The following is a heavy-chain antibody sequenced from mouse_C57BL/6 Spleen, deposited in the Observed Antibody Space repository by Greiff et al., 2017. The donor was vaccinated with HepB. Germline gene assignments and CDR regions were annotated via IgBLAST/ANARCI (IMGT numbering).Heavy chain of an antibody. D-gene: IGHD2-2*01. CDR1: GYTFTDYY. J-gene: IGHJ4*01. CDR3: ARWDGYDYAMDY. V-gene: IGHV1-26*01. CDR2: INPNNGGT. Sequence: VQLQQSGPELVKPGASVKISCKASGYTFTDYYMNWVKQSNGKSLEWIGDINPNNGGTSYNQKFKGKATLTVDKSSSTAYMELRSLTSEDSAVYYCARWDGYDYAMDYWGQGTSVTVSS.